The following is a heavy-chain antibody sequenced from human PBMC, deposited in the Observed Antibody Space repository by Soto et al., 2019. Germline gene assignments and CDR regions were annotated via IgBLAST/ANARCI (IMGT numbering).Heavy chain of an antibody. V-gene: IGHV4-34*01. CDR1: GGSFSGYY. D-gene: IGHD3-9*01. Sequence: QVQLQQWGAGLLKPSETLSLTCAVYGGSFSGYYWSWIRQPPGKGLEWIGEINHSGSTNYNPSLKSRVTISVDTSKNQFSLMLSSVTAADTAVYYCARGGAYDILTGYFTNWFDPWGQGTLVTVSS. CDR3: ARGGAYDILTGYFTNWFDP. CDR2: INHSGST. J-gene: IGHJ5*02.